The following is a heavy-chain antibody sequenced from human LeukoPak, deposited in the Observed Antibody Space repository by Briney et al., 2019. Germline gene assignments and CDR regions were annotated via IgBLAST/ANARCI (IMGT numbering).Heavy chain of an antibody. V-gene: IGHV4-59*01. D-gene: IGHD1-26*01. CDR1: GGSISSYY. CDR2: IYYSGGT. Sequence: SETLSLTCTVSGGSISSYYWNWIRQPPGKGLEWIGYIYYSGGTNYNPSLKSRVTISVDTSKNQFSLRLSSVTAADTAMYYCARLVSGSLDYWGQGTLVTVSS. CDR3: ARLVSGSLDY. J-gene: IGHJ4*02.